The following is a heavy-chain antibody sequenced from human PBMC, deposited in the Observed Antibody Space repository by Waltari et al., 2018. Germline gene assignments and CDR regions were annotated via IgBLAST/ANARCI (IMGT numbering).Heavy chain of an antibody. V-gene: IGHV1-69*04. CDR1: GGTFSSYT. D-gene: IGHD3-3*01. CDR3: ARDPSGRFLEWLTNYGMDV. J-gene: IGHJ6*02. Sequence: QVQLVQSGAEVKKPGASVKVSCKASGGTFSSYTISWVRQAPGQGLEWMGRIIPILGIANYAQKFQCRVTITADKSTSTAYMELSSLRSEDTAVYYCARDPSGRFLEWLTNYGMDVWGQGTTVTVSS. CDR2: IIPILGIA.